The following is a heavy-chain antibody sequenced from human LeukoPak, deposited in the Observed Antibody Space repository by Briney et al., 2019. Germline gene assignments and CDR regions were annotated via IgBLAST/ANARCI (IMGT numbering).Heavy chain of an antibody. V-gene: IGHV3-49*03. D-gene: IGHD6-6*01. J-gene: IGHJ4*02. CDR1: GFTFGDYA. CDR2: IRSKAYGGTK. CDR3: TRYSSSSGAFDY. Sequence: GGSLRLSCTASGFTFGDYAMSWFRQAPGKGLEWVGFIRSKAYGGTKEYAASVKGRFTISRDDSKSIAYLQMNSLKTEDTAVYYCTRYSSSSGAFDYWGQGALVTVSS.